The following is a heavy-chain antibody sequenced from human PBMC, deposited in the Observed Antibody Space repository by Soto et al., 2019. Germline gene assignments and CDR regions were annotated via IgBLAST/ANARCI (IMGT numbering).Heavy chain of an antibody. CDR3: AKNQERELPRVIDF. Sequence: LILSGATSGLPFSNYALSLVRQAPGGGLEWVSSMSGSSSTTYYADSVRGRFTISRDRSKNTLYIQMSSLRAEDTALYYCAKNQERELPRVIDFWGQGTLVTAPQ. J-gene: IGHJ4*02. V-gene: IGHV3-23*01. CDR2: MSGSSSTT. CDR1: GLPFSNYA. D-gene: IGHD1-7*01.